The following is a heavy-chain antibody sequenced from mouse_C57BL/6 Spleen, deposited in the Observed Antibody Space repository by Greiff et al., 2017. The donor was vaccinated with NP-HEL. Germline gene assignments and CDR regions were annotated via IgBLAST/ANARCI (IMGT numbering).Heavy chain of an antibody. CDR2: INPSNGGT. Sequence: VKLMESGTELVKPGASVKLSCKASGYTFTSYWMHWVKQRPGQGLEWIGNINPSNGGTNYNEKFKSKATLTVDKSSSTAYMQLSSLTSEDSAVYYCARDGKYDYDDGNFAYWGQGTLVTVSA. D-gene: IGHD2-4*01. CDR3: ARDGKYDYDDGNFAY. CDR1: GYTFTSYW. V-gene: IGHV1-53*01. J-gene: IGHJ3*01.